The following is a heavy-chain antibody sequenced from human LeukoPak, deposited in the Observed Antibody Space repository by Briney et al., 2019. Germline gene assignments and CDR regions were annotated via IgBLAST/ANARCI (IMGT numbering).Heavy chain of an antibody. CDR2: MYISGST. CDR3: ARDAKDLWSGHFEL. D-gene: IGHD3-3*01. Sequence: SETLSLTCTVSGGSINSGDYYWSWIRQPAGKGLEWIGRMYISGSTNYNPSLESRVTISVDTSKNQFSLKLSSVTAADTAVYYCARDAKDLWSGHFELWGRGTLVTVS. V-gene: IGHV4-61*02. J-gene: IGHJ4*02. CDR1: GGSINSGDYY.